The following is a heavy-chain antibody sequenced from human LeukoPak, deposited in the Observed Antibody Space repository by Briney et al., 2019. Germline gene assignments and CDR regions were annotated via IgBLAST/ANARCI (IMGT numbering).Heavy chain of an antibody. V-gene: IGHV1-58*01. Sequence: SVKVSCKASGFTFTSSAVQWVRQARGQRLEGIGWIVVGSGNTNYAQKFQERVTITRDMSTSTAYMELSSLRSEDTAVYYCVGSSGYSPLPDYWGQGTLVTVSS. CDR3: VGSSGYSPLPDY. J-gene: IGHJ4*02. D-gene: IGHD3-22*01. CDR2: IVVGSGNT. CDR1: GFTFTSSA.